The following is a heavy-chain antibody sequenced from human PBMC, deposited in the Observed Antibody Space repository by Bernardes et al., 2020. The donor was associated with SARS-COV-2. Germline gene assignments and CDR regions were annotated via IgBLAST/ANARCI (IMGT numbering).Heavy chain of an antibody. J-gene: IGHJ4*01. CDR2: TRRNSGTI. Sequence: CTTSGFTFYDHAIACARQDAGKGLEWVFGTRRNSGTIVPPDSVKGRFTISRDHAKNSLYLQMNSLRAEDTALYYCANYDMMTGDIYWGHGTLVTVTS. CDR1: GFTFYDHA. D-gene: IGHD3-9*01. V-gene: IGHV3-9*01. CDR3: ANYDMMTGDIY.